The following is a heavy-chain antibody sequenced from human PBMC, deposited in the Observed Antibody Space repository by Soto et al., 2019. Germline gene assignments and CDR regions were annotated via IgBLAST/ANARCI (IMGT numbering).Heavy chain of an antibody. CDR2: IYYSGST. D-gene: IGHD3-10*01. Sequence: PSETLSLTCTVSGGSISSGDYYWSWIRQPPGKGLEWIGYIYYSGSTYYNPSLKSRVTISVDTSKNQFSLKLSSVTAADTAVYYCARDCRPSMVRGECGYWGQGNLVTVSS. CDR3: ARDCRPSMVRGECGY. V-gene: IGHV4-30-4*01. J-gene: IGHJ4*02. CDR1: GGSISSGDYY.